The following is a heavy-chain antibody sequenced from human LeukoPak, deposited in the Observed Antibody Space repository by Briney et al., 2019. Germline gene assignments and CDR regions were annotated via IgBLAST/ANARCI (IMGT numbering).Heavy chain of an antibody. V-gene: IGHV3-21*04. CDR1: GFTFSSYS. D-gene: IGHD6-13*01. J-gene: IGHJ5*02. CDR3: ARAGYSSSWYGERYNWFDP. Sequence: GGSLRLSCAASGFTFSSYSMNWVRQAPGKGLEWVSSISSSSSYIYYADSVKGRFTISRDNAKNSLYLQMNSLRAEDTAVYYCARAGYSSSWYGERYNWFDPWGQGTLVTVSS. CDR2: ISSSSSYI.